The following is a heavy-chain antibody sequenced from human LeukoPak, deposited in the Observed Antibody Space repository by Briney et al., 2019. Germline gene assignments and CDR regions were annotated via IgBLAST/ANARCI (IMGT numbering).Heavy chain of an antibody. D-gene: IGHD3-9*01. V-gene: IGHV4-39*01. CDR2: IYYSGST. CDR3: ARGSADYDILTGYFAHNWFGP. CDR1: GGSISSSSYY. Sequence: SETLSLTCTVSGGSISSSSYYWGWIRQPPGKGLEWIGSIYYSGSTYYNPSLKSRVTISVDTSKNQFSLKLSSVTAADTAVYYCARGSADYDILTGYFAHNWFGPWGQGTLVTVSS. J-gene: IGHJ5*02.